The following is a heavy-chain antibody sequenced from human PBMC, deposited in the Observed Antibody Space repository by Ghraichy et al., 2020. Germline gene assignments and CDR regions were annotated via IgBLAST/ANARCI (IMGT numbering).Heavy chain of an antibody. CDR1: GGSITSSNYY. V-gene: IGHV4-39*01. J-gene: IGHJ1*01. CDR2: IYYSGST. D-gene: IGHD2-15*01. Sequence: SETLSLTCTVSGGSITSSNYYWGWIRQPPGKGLEWIGTIYYSGSTYYNPSLKSRVVISINTSKIQFSLKLSSVTAADTAVYYCARRWQPLGERRAEYFQRWGQGTLVTVSS. CDR3: ARRWQPLGERRAEYFQR.